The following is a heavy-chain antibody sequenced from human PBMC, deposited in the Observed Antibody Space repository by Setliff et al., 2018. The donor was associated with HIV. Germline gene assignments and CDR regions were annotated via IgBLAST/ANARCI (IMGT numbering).Heavy chain of an antibody. CDR2: IYHSGST. D-gene: IGHD3-3*01. V-gene: IGHV4-38-2*01. CDR3: ARHGDYNFWSGYYFDF. J-gene: IGHJ4*02. CDR1: GYSISSGYY. Sequence: SETLSLTCAVSGYSISSGYYWGWIRQPPGKGLEWIGNIYHSGSTNFNPSLKSRGTISVDTSKNQFSLKLNSVTAAHTAVYYCARHGDYNFWSGYYFDFWGQGTLVTVSS.